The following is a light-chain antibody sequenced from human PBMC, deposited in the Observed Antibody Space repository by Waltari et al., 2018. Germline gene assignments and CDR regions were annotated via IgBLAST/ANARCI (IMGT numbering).Light chain of an antibody. Sequence: QSALTQPASVSGSPGQSITISCTGTSSDVGRYNLVSWYQQHPGKAPQLMIYEGSKRPSGVSNRFSGSKSGNTASLTISGLQAEDEADYYCCSYAGSVVFGGGTKLTVL. V-gene: IGLV2-23*01. CDR3: CSYAGSVV. CDR1: SSDVGRYNL. J-gene: IGLJ2*01. CDR2: EGS.